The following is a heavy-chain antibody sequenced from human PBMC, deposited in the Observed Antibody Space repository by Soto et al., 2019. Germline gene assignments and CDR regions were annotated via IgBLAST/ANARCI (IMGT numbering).Heavy chain of an antibody. V-gene: IGHV3-23*01. CDR2: ISGSGGST. D-gene: IGHD3-10*01. Sequence: PGGSLRLSCAASGFTFSSYAMSWVRQAPGKGLEWVSAISGSGGSTYYADSVKGRFTISRDNSKNTLYLQMNSLRAEDTAVYYCAKDTGSGSYWGYYYYGMDVWGQGTTVTVSS. CDR3: AKDTGSGSYWGYYYYGMDV. CDR1: GFTFSSYA. J-gene: IGHJ6*02.